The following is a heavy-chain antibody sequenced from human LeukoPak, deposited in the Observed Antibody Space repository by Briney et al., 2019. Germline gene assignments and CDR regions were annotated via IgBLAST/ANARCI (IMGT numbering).Heavy chain of an antibody. V-gene: IGHV3-15*01. CDR3: TSRIAVAGTHDY. CDR2: IKSKTDGGTT. J-gene: IGHJ4*02. Sequence: GGSLRLSCAASGFTFSDYWMTWVRQAPGKGLEWVGRIKSKTDGGTTDYAAPVKGRFTISRDDSKNTLYLQMNSLKTEDTAVYYCTSRIAVAGTHDYWGQGTLVTVSS. CDR1: GFTFSDYW. D-gene: IGHD6-19*01.